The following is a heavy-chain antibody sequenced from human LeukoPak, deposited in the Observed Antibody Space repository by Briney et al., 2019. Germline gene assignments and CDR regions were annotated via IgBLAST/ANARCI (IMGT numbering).Heavy chain of an antibody. J-gene: IGHJ3*02. CDR2: TYYRSKWYN. CDR1: GDSVSSNSAA. CDR3: AREGSGWYLLYDAFDI. D-gene: IGHD6-19*01. Sequence: SQTLSLTCAISGDSVSSNSAAWNWIRQSPSRGLEWLGRTYYRSKWYNDYAVSVRSRITINPDTSKNQFSLQLNSVTPEDTAVYYCAREGSGWYLLYDAFDIWGQGTMVTVSS. V-gene: IGHV6-1*01.